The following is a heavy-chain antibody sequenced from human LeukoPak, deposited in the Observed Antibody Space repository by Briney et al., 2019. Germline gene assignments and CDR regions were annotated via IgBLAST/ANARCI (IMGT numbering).Heavy chain of an antibody. J-gene: IGHJ4*02. Sequence: GGSLRLSCAASGFTFSSYAMSWVRQAPGKGLEWVSAISGSGGSTCYADSVKGRLTISRDNSKNTLYLQMNSLRAEDTAVYYCAQTLSIYGVSPIDCWGQGTLVTVSS. CDR3: AQTLSIYGVSPIDC. CDR1: GFTFSSYA. V-gene: IGHV3-23*01. CDR2: ISGSGGST. D-gene: IGHD4-17*01.